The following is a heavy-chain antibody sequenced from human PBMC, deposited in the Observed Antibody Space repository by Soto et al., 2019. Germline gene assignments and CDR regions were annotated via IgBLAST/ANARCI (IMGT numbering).Heavy chain of an antibody. D-gene: IGHD2-15*01. CDR1: GFTFSDFY. Sequence: QVQLVESGGGLVKPGGSLRLSCAASGFTFSDFYMSWIRQAPGKGLEWVSYISSSGSTIYYADSVKGRFTISRDNAKNSLYLKMNSLRAEDTAVYYCATRYCSGGSCYSAALGYWGQGTLVTVSS. V-gene: IGHV3-11*01. CDR3: ATRYCSGGSCYSAALGY. J-gene: IGHJ4*02. CDR2: ISSSGSTI.